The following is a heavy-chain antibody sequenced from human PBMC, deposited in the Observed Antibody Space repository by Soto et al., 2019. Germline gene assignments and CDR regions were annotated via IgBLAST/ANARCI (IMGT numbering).Heavy chain of an antibody. CDR3: ARPHSGYDSYYGMDV. D-gene: IGHD5-12*01. CDR1: GYSFTSYW. V-gene: IGHV5-10-1*01. CDR2: IDPSDSYT. Sequence: GESLKISCKGSGYSFTSYWISWVRQMPGKGLEWMGRIDPSDSYTNYSPSFQGHVTISADKSISTAYLQWSSLKASDTAMYYCARPHSGYDSYYGMDVWGQGTKVTVSS. J-gene: IGHJ6*02.